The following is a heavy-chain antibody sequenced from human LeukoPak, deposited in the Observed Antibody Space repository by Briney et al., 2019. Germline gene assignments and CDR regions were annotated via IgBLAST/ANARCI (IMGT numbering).Heavy chain of an antibody. V-gene: IGHV4-34*01. CDR2: INHSGST. CDR3: AREGGDSSGYYDQGFDY. CDR1: GVSFSGYY. Sequence: SETLSLTCAVYGVSFSGYYWSWIRQPPGKGLEWIGEINHSGSTNYNPSLKSRVTISVDTSKNQFSLKLSSVTAADTAVYYCAREGGDSSGYYDQGFDYWGQGTLVTVSS. D-gene: IGHD3-22*01. J-gene: IGHJ4*02.